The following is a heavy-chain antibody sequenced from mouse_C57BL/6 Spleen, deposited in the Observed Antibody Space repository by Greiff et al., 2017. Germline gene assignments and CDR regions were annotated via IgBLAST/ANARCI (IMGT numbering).Heavy chain of an antibody. CDR1: GYTFTSYW. V-gene: IGHV1-59*01. CDR2: IDPSDSYT. CDR3: ARRKDYSNYYAMDY. J-gene: IGHJ4*01. D-gene: IGHD2-5*01. Sequence: VQLQQPGAELVRPGTSVQLSCKASGYTFTSYWMHWVKQRPGQGLEWIGVIDPSDSYTNYNQKFKGKATLTVDTSSSTAYMQLSSLTSEDSAVYYCARRKDYSNYYAMDYWGQGISVTVSS.